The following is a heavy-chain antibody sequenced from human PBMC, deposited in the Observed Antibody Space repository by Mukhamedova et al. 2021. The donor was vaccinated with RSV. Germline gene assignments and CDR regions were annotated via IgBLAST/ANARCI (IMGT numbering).Heavy chain of an antibody. Sequence: SRYAMHWVRQAPGKGLEWVAVISYDGSNKYYIDSVKGRFTISRADSKNTLYLQMNSLRAEDTAVYYCARQIIVGATTFDYWGQGT. CDR3: ARQIIVGATTFDY. D-gene: IGHD1-26*01. V-gene: IGHV3-30*04. CDR1: SRYA. J-gene: IGHJ4*02. CDR2: ISYDGSNK.